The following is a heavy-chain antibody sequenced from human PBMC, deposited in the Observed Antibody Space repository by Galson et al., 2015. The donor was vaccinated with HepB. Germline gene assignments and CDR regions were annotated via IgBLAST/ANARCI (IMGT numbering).Heavy chain of an antibody. J-gene: IGHJ4*02. CDR1: GYSISSGYY. D-gene: IGHD2-15*01. CDR2: IYHSGST. V-gene: IGHV4-38-2*01. CDR3: ARRYCSGGSCYHDY. Sequence: LTCAVSGYSISSGYYWGWIRQPPGKGLEWIGSIYHSGSTYYNPSLKSRVTISVDTSKNQFSLKLSSVTAADTAVYYCARRYCSGGSCYHDYWGQGTLVTVSS.